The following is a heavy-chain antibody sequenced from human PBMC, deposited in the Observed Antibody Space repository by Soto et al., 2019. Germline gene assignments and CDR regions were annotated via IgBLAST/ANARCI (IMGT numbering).Heavy chain of an antibody. CDR1: GLTFSSYA. CDR2: ISYDGSNK. CDR3: ARDSWYYDSSDPFDY. Sequence: GGSLRLSCAASGLTFSSYAMHWVRQAPGKGLEWVAVISYDGSNKYYADSVKGRFTISRDNSKNTLYLQMNSLRAEDTAVYYCARDSWYYDSSDPFDYWGQGXLVTVYS. D-gene: IGHD3-22*01. J-gene: IGHJ4*02. V-gene: IGHV3-30-3*01.